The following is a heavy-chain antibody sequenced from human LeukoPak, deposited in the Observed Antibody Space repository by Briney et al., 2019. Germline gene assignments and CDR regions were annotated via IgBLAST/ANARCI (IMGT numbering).Heavy chain of an antibody. J-gene: IGHJ4*02. V-gene: IGHV3-23*01. CDR2: ISDGGSRT. CDR3: AKVQLGIGVDY. Sequence: GGSLRLSCAASGFTFSSYSMNWVRQAPGRGLEWVSGISDGGSRTYYADSVKGRFTISRDDSKNTLYLQMNGLRAEDTAVYYCAKVQLGIGVDYWGQGTLVTVSS. D-gene: IGHD7-27*01. CDR1: GFTFSSYS.